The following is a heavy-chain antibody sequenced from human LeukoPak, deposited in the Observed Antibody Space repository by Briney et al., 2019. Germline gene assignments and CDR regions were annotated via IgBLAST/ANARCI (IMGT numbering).Heavy chain of an antibody. V-gene: IGHV3-21*01. CDR3: ARDRYYDSSGYYHFDY. Sequence: GGSLRLSCAASGFTFSSYSMNWVSQAPGKGLEWVSSINDNSRSIFYTDSLKGRFTVSRDNSKNTLYLQMNSLRAEDTAVYYCARDRYYDSSGYYHFDYWGQGTLVTVSS. CDR1: GFTFSSYS. CDR2: INDNSRSI. J-gene: IGHJ4*02. D-gene: IGHD3-22*01.